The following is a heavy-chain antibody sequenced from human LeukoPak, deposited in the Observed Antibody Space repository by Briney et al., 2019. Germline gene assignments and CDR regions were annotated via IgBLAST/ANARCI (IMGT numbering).Heavy chain of an antibody. D-gene: IGHD3-10*01. Sequence: PSETLSLTCAVYGGSFSGYYWSWIRQPPGKGLEWIGEINHSGSTNYNPSLKSRVTISVDTSKNQFSLKVSSVTAADTAVYYCATSGARGSDYWGQGGLVTVSS. CDR2: INHSGST. J-gene: IGHJ4*02. V-gene: IGHV4-34*01. CDR3: ATSGARGSDY. CDR1: GGSFSGYY.